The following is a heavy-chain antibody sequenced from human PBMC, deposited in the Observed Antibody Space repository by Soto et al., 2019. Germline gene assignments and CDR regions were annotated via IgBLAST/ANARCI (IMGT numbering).Heavy chain of an antibody. J-gene: IGHJ4*02. Sequence: GGSLRLSCAASGFTFSSYGMHGVRQAPGKGLEWVAVISYDGSNKYYADSVKGRFTISRDNSKNTLYLQMNSLRAEDTAVYYCAKDEYYYGSGTFDYWGQGTLVTVSS. V-gene: IGHV3-30*18. CDR2: ISYDGSNK. CDR1: GFTFSSYG. D-gene: IGHD3-10*01. CDR3: AKDEYYYGSGTFDY.